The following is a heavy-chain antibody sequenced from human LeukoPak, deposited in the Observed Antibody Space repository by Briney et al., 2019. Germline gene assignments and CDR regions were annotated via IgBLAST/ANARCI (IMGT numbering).Heavy chain of an antibody. CDR1: GYTFTGYY. CDR2: INPNSGGT. Sequence: ASVKVSCKASGYTFTGYYMHWVRQAPGQVLEWMGWINPNSGGTNYAQKFQGRVTMTRDTSISTAYMELSRLRSDDTAVYYCARIGRGGLLWFGELSGSWFDPWGQGTLVTVSS. V-gene: IGHV1-2*02. J-gene: IGHJ5*02. CDR3: ARIGRGGLLWFGELSGSWFDP. D-gene: IGHD3-10*01.